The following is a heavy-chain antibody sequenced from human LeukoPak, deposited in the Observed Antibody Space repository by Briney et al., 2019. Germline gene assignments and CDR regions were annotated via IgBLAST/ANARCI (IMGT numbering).Heavy chain of an antibody. D-gene: IGHD3-3*01. CDR1: GDSISSSNW. J-gene: IGHJ6*02. CDR3: ARCDFWSGFEFDGMDV. V-gene: IGHV4-4*02. CDR2: VYHSGST. Sequence: SETLSLTCAVSGDSISSSNWWSWVRQPPGKGLEWIGEVYHSGSTNYNPSLKSRVTISVDKSKNQFSLKLSSVIAADTAVYYCARCDFWSGFEFDGMDVWGQGTTVTVSS.